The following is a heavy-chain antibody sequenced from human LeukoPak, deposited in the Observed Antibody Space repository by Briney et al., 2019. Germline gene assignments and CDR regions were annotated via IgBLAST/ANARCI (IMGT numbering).Heavy chain of an antibody. J-gene: IGHJ5*02. V-gene: IGHV4-4*07. Sequence: SETLSLTCTVSGGSISSYYWSSIRQPAGKGLEWIRRNYTSGSTNYNPSLKSRVTMTVDTSKNQFSLKLSSVTAADTAVYYCARDRRELERRWFDPWGQGTLVTVSS. CDR2: NYTSGST. CDR3: ARDRRELERRWFDP. D-gene: IGHD1-1*01. CDR1: GGSISSYY.